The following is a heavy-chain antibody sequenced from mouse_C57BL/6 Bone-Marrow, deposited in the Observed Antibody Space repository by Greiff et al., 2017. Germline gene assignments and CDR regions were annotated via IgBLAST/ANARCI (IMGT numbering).Heavy chain of an antibody. Sequence: QVQLQQSGAELVMPGASVKLSCKASGYTFTSYWMHWVKQRPGQGLEWIGTIDPSHSYTNYHQKFQGKSTLTVDKSSSTAYMQLTSLTSEASAVYYCAREGTTVEAYYYARDYWGPGTSGTVSS. CDR3: AREGTTVEAYYYARDY. CDR2: IDPSHSYT. CDR1: GYTFTSYW. J-gene: IGHJ4*01. V-gene: IGHV1-69*01. D-gene: IGHD1-1*01.